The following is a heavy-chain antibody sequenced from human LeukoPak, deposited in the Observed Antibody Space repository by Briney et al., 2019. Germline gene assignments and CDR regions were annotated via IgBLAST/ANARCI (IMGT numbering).Heavy chain of an antibody. Sequence: ASVKVSCKSSGGTFSSYAFSWVRQARGQGLEWMGRIIPNVDVPKYAQKFQGRVTITADKSTSTAYMELSSLRSEDTAVYYCARSTDYYDSSGYYWYFDLWGRGTLVTVSS. CDR2: IIPNVDVP. J-gene: IGHJ2*01. CDR1: GGTFSSYA. CDR3: ARSTDYYDSSGYYWYFDL. V-gene: IGHV1-69*04. D-gene: IGHD3-22*01.